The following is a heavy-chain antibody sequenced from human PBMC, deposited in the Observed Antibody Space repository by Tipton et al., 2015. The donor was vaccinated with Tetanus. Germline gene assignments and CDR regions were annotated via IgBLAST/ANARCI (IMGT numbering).Heavy chain of an antibody. Sequence: SLRLSCAASGFTFDSYAMNWVRQAPGKGLEWVSVSYSGGSYAYYADSVKGRFTTSRDDSKNTLYLHMTSLRADDTAVYYCAKVRGTLRYSFDSWGQGTLVTVSS. CDR2: SYSGGSYA. CDR3: AKVRGTLRYSFDS. J-gene: IGHJ5*01. V-gene: IGHV3-23*03. D-gene: IGHD1-26*01. CDR1: GFTFDSYA.